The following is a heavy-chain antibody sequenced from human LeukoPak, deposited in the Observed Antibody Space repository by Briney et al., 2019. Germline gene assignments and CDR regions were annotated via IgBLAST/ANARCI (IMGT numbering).Heavy chain of an antibody. CDR2: ISSSSSYI. CDR1: GFTFSSYS. CDR3: AKVHYYDSSGYYYYYYGMDV. D-gene: IGHD3-22*01. Sequence: GGSLRLSCAASGFTFSSYSMNWVRQAPGKGLEWVSSISSSSSYIYYADSVKGRFTISRDNAKNSLYLQMNSLRAEDTAVYYCAKVHYYDSSGYYYYYYGMDVWGQGTTVTVSS. J-gene: IGHJ6*02. V-gene: IGHV3-21*04.